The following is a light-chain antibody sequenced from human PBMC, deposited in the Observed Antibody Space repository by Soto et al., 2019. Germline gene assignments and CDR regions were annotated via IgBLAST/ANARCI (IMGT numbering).Light chain of an antibody. J-gene: IGKJ1*01. CDR3: QPYNNWPSWT. V-gene: IGKV3-15*01. CDR2: GAS. CDR1: QSVSSN. Sequence: EIVMTQSPATLSVSPGERATLSCRASQSVSSNLAWYQQKPGQAPRLLIYGASTRATGIPARFSGSGSGTEFTLNISNLESEDFAVYYCQPYNNWPSWTFGQGTKVEIK.